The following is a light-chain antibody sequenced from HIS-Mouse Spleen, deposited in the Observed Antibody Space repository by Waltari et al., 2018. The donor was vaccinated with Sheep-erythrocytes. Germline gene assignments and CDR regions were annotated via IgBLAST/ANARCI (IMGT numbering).Light chain of an antibody. CDR1: SSAVGGHNY. Sequence: QSALTQPRSVSGSPGQSVTLSCPGTSSAVGGHNYVSWYQQHPGKAPKLMIYDVSKRPSGVPDRFSGSKSGNTASLTISGLQAEDEADYYCCSYAGSYNHVFATGTKVTVL. CDR3: CSYAGSYNHV. CDR2: DVS. V-gene: IGLV2-11*01. J-gene: IGLJ1*01.